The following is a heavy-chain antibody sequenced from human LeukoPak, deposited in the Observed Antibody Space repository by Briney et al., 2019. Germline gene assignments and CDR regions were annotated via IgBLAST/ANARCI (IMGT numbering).Heavy chain of an antibody. Sequence: PSETLSLTCAVSGGSISSSNWWSWVRQSPGKGLEWIGEIYYSGSTKYNPSLKSRVTITVDKSKSQFSLKLSSVTAADTAVYYCARDRGYCDGGSCYLFDSWGQGTLVTVSS. D-gene: IGHD2-15*01. J-gene: IGHJ4*02. CDR2: IYYSGST. V-gene: IGHV4-4*02. CDR3: ARDRGYCDGGSCYLFDS. CDR1: GGSISSSNW.